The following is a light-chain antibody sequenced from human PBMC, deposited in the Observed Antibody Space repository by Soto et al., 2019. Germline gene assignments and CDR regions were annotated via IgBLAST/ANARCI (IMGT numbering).Light chain of an antibody. CDR2: SNN. CDR3: AAWDDTLTGYV. V-gene: IGLV1-44*01. Sequence: QSALTQPPSASGTPGQRVTISCSGSSSSIGSNTVNWYQQLPGTAPKLLISSNNQRPSGVPDRFSGSKSGTSASLAISGLQSEDESDYYCAAWDDTLTGYVFGTGTNLTVL. J-gene: IGLJ1*01. CDR1: SSSIGSNT.